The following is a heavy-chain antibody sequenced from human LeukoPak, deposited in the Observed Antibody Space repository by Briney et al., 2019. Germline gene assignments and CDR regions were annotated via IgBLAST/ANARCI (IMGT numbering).Heavy chain of an antibody. Sequence: GGSLRLSCAASGFTFSSSWMQWVRQAPGQGLVWVSRINSDESVTTYTNSVKGRFTIFRDNAKNTLYLQMNSLRAEDTAMYYCVRSRFTTSSFDYWGQGTLVTVSS. CDR2: INSDESVT. CDR1: GFTFSSSW. D-gene: IGHD2-2*01. V-gene: IGHV3-74*03. CDR3: VRSRFTTSSFDY. J-gene: IGHJ4*02.